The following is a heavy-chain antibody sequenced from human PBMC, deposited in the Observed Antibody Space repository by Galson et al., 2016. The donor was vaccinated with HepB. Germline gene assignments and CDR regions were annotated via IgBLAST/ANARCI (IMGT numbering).Heavy chain of an antibody. CDR3: ARTKRYSSGYYYSDY. J-gene: IGHJ4*02. D-gene: IGHD3-22*01. CDR1: GFSLSTGAMC. CDR2: IDWDDDK. Sequence: PALVKPTQTLTLTCTFSGFSLSTGAMCVSWIRQPPGKAVEWLARIDWDDDKYYSTSLTTRLTISKDTSKNQVVLRMTNMDPVHTATYFCARTKRYSSGYYYSDYWGQGTLVSVSS. V-gene: IGHV2-70*11.